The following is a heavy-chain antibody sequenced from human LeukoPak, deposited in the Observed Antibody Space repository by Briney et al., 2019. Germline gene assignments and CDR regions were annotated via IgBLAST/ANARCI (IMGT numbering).Heavy chain of an antibody. J-gene: IGHJ3*02. CDR2: ITGSGDST. D-gene: IGHD5-24*01. V-gene: IGHV3-23*01. CDR3: AKKRDAFDM. CDR1: GFTFSNYV. Sequence: GGSLRLSCAASGFTFSNYVMSWVRQAPGKGLEWVSAITGSGDSTYYVDSVKGRFAISRDNSKNTLYLHMNSLRADDTAVYYCAKKRDAFDMWGQGTVVTVSS.